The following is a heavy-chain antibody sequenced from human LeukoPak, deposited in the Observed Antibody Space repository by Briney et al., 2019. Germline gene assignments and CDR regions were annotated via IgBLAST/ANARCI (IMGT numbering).Heavy chain of an antibody. CDR1: GFAFSDYS. CDR3: AKRGGYSRGWYYSDY. CDR2: ISSSDNTI. D-gene: IGHD6-19*01. V-gene: IGHV3-48*02. Sequence: GGSLRLSCAASGFAFSDYSMNWVRQAPGKGLEWVSYISSSDNTIHYADSVKGRFTISRDNAKNSLYLEMNSLRDEDTAVYYCAKRGGYSRGWYYSDYWGQGTLVTVSS. J-gene: IGHJ4*02.